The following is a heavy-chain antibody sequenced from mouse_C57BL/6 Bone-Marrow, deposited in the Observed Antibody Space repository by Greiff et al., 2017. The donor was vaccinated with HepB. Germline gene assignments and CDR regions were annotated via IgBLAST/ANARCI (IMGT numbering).Heavy chain of an antibody. Sequence: EVQRVESEGGLVQPGSSMKLSCTASGFTFSDYYMAWVRQVPEKGLEWVANINYDGSSTYYLDSLKSRFIISRDNAKNILYLQMSSLKSEDTATYYCARDGGNGAMDYWGQGASVTVSS. CDR1: GFTFSDYY. CDR2: INYDGSST. CDR3: ARDGGNGAMDY. V-gene: IGHV5-16*01. J-gene: IGHJ4*01. D-gene: IGHD2-1*01.